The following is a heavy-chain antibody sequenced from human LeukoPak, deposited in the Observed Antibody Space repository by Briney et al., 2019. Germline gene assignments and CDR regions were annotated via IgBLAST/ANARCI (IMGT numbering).Heavy chain of an antibody. CDR3: ARTPADSSGWYLFYYYYMDV. D-gene: IGHD6-19*01. Sequence: PSETLSLTCTASGGSISSSSYYWGWIRQPPGKGLEWIGSIYYSGSTYYNPSLKSRVTISVDTSKNQFSLKLSSVTAADTAVYYCARTPADSSGWYLFYYYYMDVWGKGTTVTISS. CDR2: IYYSGST. V-gene: IGHV4-39*07. CDR1: GGSISSSSYY. J-gene: IGHJ6*03.